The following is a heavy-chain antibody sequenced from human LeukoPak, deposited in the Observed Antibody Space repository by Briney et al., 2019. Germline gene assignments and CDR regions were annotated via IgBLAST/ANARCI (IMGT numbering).Heavy chain of an antibody. CDR3: ARDEWAGTVAY. D-gene: IGHD1/OR15-1a*01. CDR2: IKQDGREK. J-gene: IGHJ4*02. V-gene: IGHV3-7*01. CDR1: GFTFNKYW. Sequence: GGSLRLSCAASGFTFNKYWMNWVRQAPGKGLEWVANIKQDGREKYYVDSVKGRFTISRDNTKNSLFLQMDSLRAEDTAVYYCARDEWAGTVAYWGQGTLVTDSS.